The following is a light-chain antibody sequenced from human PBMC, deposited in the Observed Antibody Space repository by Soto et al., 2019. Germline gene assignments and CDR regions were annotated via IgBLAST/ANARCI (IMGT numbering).Light chain of an antibody. CDR2: GNS. J-gene: IGLJ1*01. CDR1: SSNIGAGYD. CDR3: QSYDSSLSGYG. Sequence: QSVLTQPPSVSGAPGQRVTISCTGSSSNIGAGYDVHWYKQLPGTAPKLLIYGNSNRPSGVPDRFSGSKSGTSASLAITGLQAEDDADYYCQSYDSSLSGYGFGTGTKLTVL. V-gene: IGLV1-40*01.